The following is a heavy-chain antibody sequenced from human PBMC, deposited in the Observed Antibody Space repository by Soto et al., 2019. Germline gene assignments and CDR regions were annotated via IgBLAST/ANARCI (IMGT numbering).Heavy chain of an antibody. CDR2: IYPGDSDT. J-gene: IGHJ3*02. D-gene: IGHD1-26*01. Sequence: WFARMRTLPGKGLEWMGIIYPGDSDTRYSPSFQGQVTISADKSISTAYLQWSSLKASDTAMYYCATLHAEQQSGRSSRAFDSWRHRTIVTVTS. V-gene: IGHV5-51*01. CDR1: W. CDR3: ATLHAEQQSGRSSRAFDS.